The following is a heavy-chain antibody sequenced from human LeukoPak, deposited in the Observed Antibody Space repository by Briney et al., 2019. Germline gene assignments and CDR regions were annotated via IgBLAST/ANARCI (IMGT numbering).Heavy chain of an antibody. CDR2: ISWNSGSI. CDR1: GFTFDDYA. Sequence: GRSLRLSCAASGFTFDDYAMHWVRQAPGKGLEGVSGISWNSGSIGYADSVKGRFTISRDNAKNSLYLQMNSLRAEDTALYYCAKDIVAAGPRNYYYYGMDVWGQGTTVTVSS. CDR3: AKDIVAAGPRNYYYYGMDV. D-gene: IGHD6-13*01. V-gene: IGHV3-9*01. J-gene: IGHJ6*02.